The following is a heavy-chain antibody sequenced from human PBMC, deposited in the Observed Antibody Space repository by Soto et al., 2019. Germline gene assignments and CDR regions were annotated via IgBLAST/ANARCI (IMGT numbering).Heavy chain of an antibody. CDR1: AGSVTSGTYY. J-gene: IGHJ5*02. CDR2: IYYTGTI. D-gene: IGHD6-25*01. Sequence: QVQLQESGPGLVKPSETLSLTCSVSAGSVTSGTYYWIWIRQPPGKGLEWIGSIYYTGTINYNPSLRSRATVSVDTSKNQFSLKLTSVTAADTAVYYCAGADSPHTSGTAWGQGTLVTVSS. V-gene: IGHV4-61*01. CDR3: AGADSPHTSGTA.